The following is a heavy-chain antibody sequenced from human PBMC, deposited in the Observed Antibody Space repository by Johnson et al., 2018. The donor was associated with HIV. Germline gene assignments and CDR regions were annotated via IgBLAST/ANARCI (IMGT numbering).Heavy chain of an antibody. J-gene: IGHJ3*02. CDR3: AKPQPPIVVVTATVEGEAFDI. V-gene: IGHV3-11*04. Sequence: QVQLVESGGGVVQPGRSLRLSCVISGFTLSDYYMSWIRQAPGKGLEWVSYISSSGSTIYYADSVKGRFTISRDNSKNTLYLQMNSLRAEDTAVYYCAKPQPPIVVVTATVEGEAFDIWGQGTMVTVSS. D-gene: IGHD2-21*02. CDR1: GFTLSDYY. CDR2: ISSSGSTI.